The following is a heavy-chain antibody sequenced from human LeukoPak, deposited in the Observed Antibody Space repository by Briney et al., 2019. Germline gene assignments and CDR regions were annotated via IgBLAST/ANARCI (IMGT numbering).Heavy chain of an antibody. J-gene: IGHJ4*02. V-gene: IGHV4-59*08. D-gene: IGHD6-25*01. Sequence: SETLSLTCTVSGGSISSYYWSWIRQPPGKGLKWIGYIYYSGSTNYNPSLKSRVTISVDTSKNQFSLKLSSVTAADTAVYYCARRPSGSKPFDYWGQGTLVTVSS. CDR1: GGSISSYY. CDR2: IYYSGST. CDR3: ARRPSGSKPFDY.